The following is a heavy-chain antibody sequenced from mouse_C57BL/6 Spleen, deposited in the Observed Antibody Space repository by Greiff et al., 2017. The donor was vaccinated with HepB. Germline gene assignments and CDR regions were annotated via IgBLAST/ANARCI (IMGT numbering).Heavy chain of an antibody. V-gene: IGHV7-3*01. CDR3: ARFPAYYGIAMDY. CDR2: IRNKANGYTT. Sequence: EVMLVESGGGLVQPGGSLSLSCAASGFTFTDYYMSWVRQPPGKALEWLGFIRNKANGYTTEYSASVKGRFTISRDNSQSILYLQMNALRAEDSATYYCARFPAYYGIAMDYWGQGTSVTVSS. D-gene: IGHD1-1*01. CDR1: GFTFTDYY. J-gene: IGHJ4*01.